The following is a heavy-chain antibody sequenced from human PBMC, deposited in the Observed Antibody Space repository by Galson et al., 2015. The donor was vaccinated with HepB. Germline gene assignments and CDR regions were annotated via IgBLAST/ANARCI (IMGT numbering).Heavy chain of an antibody. V-gene: IGHV3-15*01. Sequence: SLRLSCASSGLIFSNIHMAWVRQAPGKGLQWVGHIRPETEGGATAYAAPVQGRFTISRDDSKNTLYLQMNSLKTEDTAVYYCTTQPRWEHGDFDYWGQGTLVTVSS. D-gene: IGHD1/OR15-1a*01. CDR1: GLIFSNIH. CDR3: TTQPRWEHGDFDY. J-gene: IGHJ4*02. CDR2: IRPETEGGAT.